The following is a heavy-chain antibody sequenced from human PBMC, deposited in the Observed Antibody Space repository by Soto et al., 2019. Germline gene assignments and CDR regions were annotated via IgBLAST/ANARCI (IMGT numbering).Heavy chain of an antibody. J-gene: IGHJ4*02. CDR1: GYTFANFY. V-gene: IGHV1-46*03. D-gene: IGHD3-16*01. Sequence: VASVKVSCKTGGYTFANFYLHWVRQAPGQGLEWMGLINPGDGTTKYAHQFQGRITMTRDTSTSTVYMDVSSLRSEDTAVYYCARGLGGMSGSYFDYWGQGTLVTVSS. CDR2: INPGDGTT. CDR3: ARGLGGMSGSYFDY.